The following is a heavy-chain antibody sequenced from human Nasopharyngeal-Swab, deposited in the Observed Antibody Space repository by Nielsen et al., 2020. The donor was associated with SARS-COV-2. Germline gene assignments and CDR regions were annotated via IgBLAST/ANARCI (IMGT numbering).Heavy chain of an antibody. CDR2: ISGSGGST. D-gene: IGHD3-3*01. Sequence: WIRQPPGKGLEWVSAISGSGGSTYYADSVKGRFTISRDNAKNSLYLQMNGLRAEDTAVYYCARPSTDFWSGNGAFDIWGQGTMVTVSS. V-gene: IGHV3-21*01. J-gene: IGHJ3*02. CDR3: ARPSTDFWSGNGAFDI.